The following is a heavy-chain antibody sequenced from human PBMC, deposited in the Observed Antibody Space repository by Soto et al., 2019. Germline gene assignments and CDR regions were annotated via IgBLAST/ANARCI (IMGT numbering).Heavy chain of an antibody. CDR1: GCSFTSYW. D-gene: IGHD4-17*01. CDR2: IDPSDSYT. Sequence: GESLKISCKGSGCSFTSYWISWVRQMPGKGLEWMGRIDPSDSYTNYSPSFQGHVTISADKSISTAYLQWSGLKASDTAMYYCARHPRTYGDSNYYYYYGMDVWGQGTTVTVSS. J-gene: IGHJ6*02. CDR3: ARHPRTYGDSNYYYYYGMDV. V-gene: IGHV5-10-1*01.